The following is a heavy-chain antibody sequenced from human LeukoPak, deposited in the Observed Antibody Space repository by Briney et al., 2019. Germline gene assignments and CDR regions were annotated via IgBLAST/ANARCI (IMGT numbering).Heavy chain of an antibody. CDR2: IFYSGST. V-gene: IGHV4-39*07. CDR1: GGSISSSSYY. D-gene: IGHD3-22*01. J-gene: IGHJ4*02. CDR3: ARDYYDSTY. Sequence: SETLSLTCTVSGGSISSSSYYWGWIRQPPGKGLEWIGSIFYSGSTNYNPSLKSRVTISVDTSKNQFSLKLSSVTAADTAVYYCARDYYDSTYWGQGTLVTVSS.